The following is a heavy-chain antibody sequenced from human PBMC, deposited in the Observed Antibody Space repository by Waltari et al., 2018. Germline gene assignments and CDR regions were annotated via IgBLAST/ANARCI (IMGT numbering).Heavy chain of an antibody. D-gene: IGHD6-13*01. J-gene: IGHJ5*02. V-gene: IGHV4-30-2*01. CDR2: IYHSGST. CDR3: ARGGSWYNWFDP. Sequence: QLQLQESGSGLVKPSQTLSLTCAVSGGSISSGGYSWRWIRQPPGKGLEWIGYIYHSGSTYYNPSLKSRVTISVDRSKNQFSLKLSSVTAADTAVYYCARGGSWYNWFDPWGQGTLVTVSS. CDR1: GGSISSGGYS.